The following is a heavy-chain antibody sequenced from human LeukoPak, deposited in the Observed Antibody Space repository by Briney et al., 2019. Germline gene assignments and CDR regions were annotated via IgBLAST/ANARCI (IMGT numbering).Heavy chain of an antibody. V-gene: IGHV3-48*03. CDR1: GFTFSIYD. Sequence: GGSLRLSCVTSGFTFSIYDMNWVRQAPGKGLEWVSYISTSGTTMHYADSVEDRFTISRDNARNSLHLQMNSLRAEDTAVYYCARGSFWGQGTLVTVST. CDR3: ARGSF. J-gene: IGHJ4*02. CDR2: ISTSGTTM.